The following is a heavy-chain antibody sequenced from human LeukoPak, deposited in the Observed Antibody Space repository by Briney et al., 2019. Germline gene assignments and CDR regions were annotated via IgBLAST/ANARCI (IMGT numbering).Heavy chain of an antibody. D-gene: IGHD2-21*02. Sequence: PSETLSLTCTVSGASISSTIYYWGWIRQPPGKGLEWIGSVFYSENTYYNPSLKSRVTISVDTSKNQFSLNLNSVTAADTAVYFCASGPWVTPFDYWGQGTLVPVPS. CDR1: GASISSTIYY. CDR2: VFYSENT. J-gene: IGHJ4*02. CDR3: ASGPWVTPFDY. V-gene: IGHV4-39*07.